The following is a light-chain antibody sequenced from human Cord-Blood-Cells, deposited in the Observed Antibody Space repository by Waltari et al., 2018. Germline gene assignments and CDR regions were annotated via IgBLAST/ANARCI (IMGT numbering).Light chain of an antibody. Sequence: QSVLTQPPSVSGAPGQRVTIPCTGSSSHIGAGYDVHWYQQLPGTAPKLLIYGNSNRPSGVPDRFSGSKSGTSASLAITGLQAEDEADYYCQSYDSSLSGNVVFGGGTKLTVL. J-gene: IGLJ2*01. CDR1: SSHIGAGYD. CDR3: QSYDSSLSGNVV. V-gene: IGLV1-40*01. CDR2: GNS.